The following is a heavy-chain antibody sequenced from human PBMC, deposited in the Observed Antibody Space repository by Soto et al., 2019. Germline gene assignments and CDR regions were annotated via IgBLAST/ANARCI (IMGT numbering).Heavy chain of an antibody. CDR3: ARQEYNWNDLNWFDP. V-gene: IGHV4-59*08. CDR1: GGSISSYY. Sequence: SETLSLTCTVSGGSISSYYWSWIRQPPGKGLEWIGYIYYSGSTNYNPSLKSRVAISVDTSKNQFSLKLSSVTAADTAVYYCARQEYNWNDLNWFDPWGQGTLVTVS. J-gene: IGHJ5*02. CDR2: IYYSGST. D-gene: IGHD1-1*01.